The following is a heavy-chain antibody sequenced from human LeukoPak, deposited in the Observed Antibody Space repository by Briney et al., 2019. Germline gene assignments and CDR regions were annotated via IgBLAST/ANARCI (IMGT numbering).Heavy chain of an antibody. D-gene: IGHD1-26*01. V-gene: IGHV4-4*07. Sequence: SETLSLTCTVSGGSISSYYCSWNRQPPRKGLEWIGRIYTSGRTNYNPSLKSRVTMSVDTFKNQFSLKLSSVTAADTAVYYCARGNSGSYHLVDYWGQGTLVTVSS. CDR3: ARGNSGSYHLVDY. CDR2: IYTSGRT. J-gene: IGHJ4*02. CDR1: GGSISSYY.